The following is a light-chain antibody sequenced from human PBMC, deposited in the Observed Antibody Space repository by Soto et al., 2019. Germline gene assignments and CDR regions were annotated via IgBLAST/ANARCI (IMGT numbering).Light chain of an antibody. CDR3: QQYGSSPRT. CDR2: GAS. Sequence: DIVLTQSPGTLSLSPGERATLSCRASQTVRSSSLAWYQQKPGQAPRLLIFGASTRAAGFPDRFSGSGSGTDLTLTISRLEPEDFAVYYCQQYGSSPRTFGQGTKVDIK. V-gene: IGKV3-20*01. CDR1: QTVRSSS. J-gene: IGKJ1*01.